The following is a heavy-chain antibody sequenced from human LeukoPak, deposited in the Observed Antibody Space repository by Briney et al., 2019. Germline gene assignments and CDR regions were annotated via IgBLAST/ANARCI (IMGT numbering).Heavy chain of an antibody. CDR2: ISGTGGST. V-gene: IGHV3-23*01. CDR1: GFTFSSHA. J-gene: IGHJ4*02. CDR3: AKVSPVVTPIDY. D-gene: IGHD4-23*01. Sequence: GGSLRLFCAASGFTFSSHAMSWVRQAPGKGLEWVSAISGTGGSTYYADSVKGRFTISRDNSKNTLFLQMSSLRAEDTAVYYCAKVSPVVTPIDYWGQGTLVTVSS.